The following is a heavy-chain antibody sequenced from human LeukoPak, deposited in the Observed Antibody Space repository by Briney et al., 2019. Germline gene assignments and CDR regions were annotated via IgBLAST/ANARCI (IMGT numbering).Heavy chain of an antibody. Sequence: GASVKVSCKASGFVFTGYGFTWVRQAPGQGLEWMGWISANDGKTHYSERHQGRVTMTTDTVTSTAYMELRSLRSDDTAVYYCARSSGAVAGTADYWGQGTLVTVSS. CDR3: ARSSGAVAGTADY. J-gene: IGHJ4*02. CDR2: ISANDGKT. D-gene: IGHD6-19*01. CDR1: GFVFTGYG. V-gene: IGHV1-18*01.